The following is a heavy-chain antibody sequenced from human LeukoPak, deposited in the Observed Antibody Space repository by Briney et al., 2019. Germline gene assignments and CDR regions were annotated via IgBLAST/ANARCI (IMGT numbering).Heavy chain of an antibody. CDR1: GYTFTSYG. CDR3: ARDTTNYDSSGYPFDY. CDR2: ISAYNGNT. D-gene: IGHD3-22*01. J-gene: IGHJ4*02. Sequence: ASVKVSCKASGYTFTSYGISWVRQAPGQGLEWMGWISAYNGNTNYAQKLQGRVTMTTDTSTSTAYMELWSLRSDDTAVYYCARDTTNYDSSGYPFDYWGQGTLVTVSS. V-gene: IGHV1-18*01.